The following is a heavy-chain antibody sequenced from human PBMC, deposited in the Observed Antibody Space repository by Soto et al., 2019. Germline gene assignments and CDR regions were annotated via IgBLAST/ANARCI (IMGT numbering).Heavy chain of an antibody. D-gene: IGHD6-6*01. Sequence: GASVKVSCKASGYTFTSYDINWVRQATGQGLEWMGWMNPDSGNTGYAQKFQGRVTMTRNTSISTAYMELSSLRSEDTAVYYCARGRRVAARPKNWFDTWGQGTLVTVSS. CDR3: ARGRRVAARPKNWFDT. V-gene: IGHV1-8*01. CDR1: GYTFTSYD. CDR2: MNPDSGNT. J-gene: IGHJ5*02.